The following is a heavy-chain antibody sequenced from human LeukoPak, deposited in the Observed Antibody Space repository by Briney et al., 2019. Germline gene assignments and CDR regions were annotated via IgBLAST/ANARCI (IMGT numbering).Heavy chain of an antibody. D-gene: IGHD6-13*01. CDR2: IYSGGST. CDR1: GFTVSSNY. J-gene: IGHJ3*02. CDR3: SKDLWLSSSNWEYDAFDI. V-gene: IGHV3-66*01. Sequence: GGSLRLSCAASGFTVSSNYMSWVRQAPGKGLEWVSVIYSGGSTYYADSVKGRSTISRDNSKNTLYLQMNSLRAEDTAVYYCSKDLWLSSSNWEYDAFDIWGQGTMVTVSS.